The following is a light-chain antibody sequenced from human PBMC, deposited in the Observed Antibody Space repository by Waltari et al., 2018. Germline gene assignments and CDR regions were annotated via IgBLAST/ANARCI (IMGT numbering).Light chain of an antibody. Sequence: QSALTQPPPASGSPEQSVTISCTGTSSDFGGSNYVSWYKHHPGKAPKLVINEVTTRHSGVPVRFSGSKSGKPASLTVSGLQSEDEADYYCSSYAGSNTVVFGGGTKLTVL. CDR1: SSDFGGSNY. CDR2: EVT. J-gene: IGLJ2*01. V-gene: IGLV2-8*01. CDR3: SSYAGSNTVV.